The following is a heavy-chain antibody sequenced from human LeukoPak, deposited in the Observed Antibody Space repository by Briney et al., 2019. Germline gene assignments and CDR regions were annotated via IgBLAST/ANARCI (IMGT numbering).Heavy chain of an antibody. V-gene: IGHV4-34*01. CDR3: VRGDDYIFDY. J-gene: IGHJ4*02. D-gene: IGHD4-11*01. CDR1: GGSFSGYY. CDR2: INHSGST. Sequence: SETLSLTCAVYGGSFSGYYWSWIRQPPGKGLEWIGEINHSGSTNYNPSLKSRVTMSIDTSKNQLSLRVNSVTAADAAIYYCVRGDDYIFDYWGQGTLVAVSS.